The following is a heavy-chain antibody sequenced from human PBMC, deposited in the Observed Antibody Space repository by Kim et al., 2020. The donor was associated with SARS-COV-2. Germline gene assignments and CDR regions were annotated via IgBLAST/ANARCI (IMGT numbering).Heavy chain of an antibody. CDR2: IYTSGSP. CDR1: GDSISSYY. V-gene: IGHV4-4*07. D-gene: IGHD6-19*01. Sequence: SETLSLTCAVSGDSISSYYWTWIRQPAGKGLEWIGRIYTSGSPNYNPSLKSRVTMSLDTSKNQFPLKLSSVTAADTAVYYCVRDPGHSSGWYGPWGQGTLVTVS. J-gene: IGHJ5*02. CDR3: VRDPGHSSGWYGP.